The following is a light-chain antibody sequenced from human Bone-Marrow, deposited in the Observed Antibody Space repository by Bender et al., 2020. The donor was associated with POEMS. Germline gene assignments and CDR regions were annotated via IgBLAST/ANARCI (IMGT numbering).Light chain of an antibody. CDR3: CSYTRSTTWV. Sequence: SALTQPASVSGSPGQSITISCTGTSSDVGTYNFVSWYQQHPDKAPKLIIYEVEKRPSWLSNRFSGSRSGNTASLTISGLQAEDEAHYYCCSYTRSTTWVFGGGTRLTVL. J-gene: IGLJ3*02. V-gene: IGLV2-23*02. CDR1: SSDVGTYNF. CDR2: EVE.